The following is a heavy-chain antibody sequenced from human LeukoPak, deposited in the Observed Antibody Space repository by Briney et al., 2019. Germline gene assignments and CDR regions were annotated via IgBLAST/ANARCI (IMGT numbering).Heavy chain of an antibody. J-gene: IGHJ4*02. V-gene: IGHV4-39*07. CDR2: IYYSGST. D-gene: IGHD3-10*01. CDR3: ARVPFGFGESHVDY. CDR1: GGSISSSSYY. Sequence: PSETLSLTCTVSGGSISSSSYYWGWIRQPPGKGLEWIGSIYYSGSTYYNPSLKSRVTISVDTSKNQFSLKLSSVTAADTAVYYCARVPFGFGESHVDYWGQGTLVTVSS.